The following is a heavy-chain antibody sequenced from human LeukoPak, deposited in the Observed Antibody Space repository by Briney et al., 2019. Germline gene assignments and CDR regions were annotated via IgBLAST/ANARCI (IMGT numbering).Heavy chain of an antibody. J-gene: IGHJ4*02. Sequence: ASVKVSCNTSGYPFTGYYTNWVRQAPGQGLEWMGWINPNSGGTNYAQKFQGRVTMTRDTSISTAYMELSRLRSDDTAVYYCARGGVYCTNGVCYKDYWGQGTLVTVSS. CDR1: GYPFTGYY. D-gene: IGHD2-8*01. CDR3: ARGGVYCTNGVCYKDY. CDR2: INPNSGGT. V-gene: IGHV1-2*02.